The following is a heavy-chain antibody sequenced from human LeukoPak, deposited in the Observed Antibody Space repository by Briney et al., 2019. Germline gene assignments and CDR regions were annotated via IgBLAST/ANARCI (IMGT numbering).Heavy chain of an antibody. J-gene: IGHJ6*02. CDR3: ASGGVVVYYYYYGMDV. CDR2: IYHSGST. D-gene: IGHD3-16*01. CDR1: GYSISSGYY. Sequence: SETLSLTCTVSGYSISSGYYWGWIRQPPGKGLGVIGTIYHSGSTYYNPSLNSRLTISVDTPKHQLTLKLSSVTDADTAVYYCASGGVVVYYYYYGMDVWGQGTTVTVSS. V-gene: IGHV4-38-2*02.